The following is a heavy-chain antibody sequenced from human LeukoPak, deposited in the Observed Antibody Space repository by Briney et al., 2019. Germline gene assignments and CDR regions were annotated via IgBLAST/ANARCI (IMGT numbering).Heavy chain of an antibody. CDR1: GYTFTSYY. J-gene: IGHJ4*02. D-gene: IGHD3-22*01. CDR3: ARVSYYYDSSGSYDY. CDR2: INPSGGST. V-gene: IGHV1-46*01. Sequence: ASVKVSCKASGYTFTSYYMHWVRRAPGQGLEWMGIINPSGGSTSYAQKFQGRVTMTRDTSTSTVYMELSSLRSEDTAVYYCARVSYYYDSSGSYDYWGQGTLVTVSS.